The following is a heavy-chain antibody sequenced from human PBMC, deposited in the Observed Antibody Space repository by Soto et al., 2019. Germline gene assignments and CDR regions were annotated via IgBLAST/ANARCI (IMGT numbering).Heavy chain of an antibody. V-gene: IGHV3-53*01. J-gene: IGHJ3*02. CDR2: IYSGGST. Sequence: GGSLRLSCAASGFTVSSNYMSWVRQAPGKGLEWVSVIYSGGSTYYADSVKGRFTTSRDNSKNTLYLQMNSLTAEDTAVYYCASTYGDDGDKAFDIWGQGTMVTVSS. D-gene: IGHD4-17*01. CDR1: GFTVSSNY. CDR3: ASTYGDDGDKAFDI.